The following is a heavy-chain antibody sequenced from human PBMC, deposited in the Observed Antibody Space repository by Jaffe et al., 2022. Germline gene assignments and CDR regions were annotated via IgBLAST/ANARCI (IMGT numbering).Heavy chain of an antibody. J-gene: IGHJ6*03. D-gene: IGHD6-6*01. Sequence: QVQLVQSGAEVKKPGSSVKVSCKASGGTFSSYAISWVRQAPGQGLEWMGGIIPIFGTANYAQKFQGRVTITADESTSTAYMELSSLRSEDTAVYYCAFGGWYSSSSGPNYYYYYMDVWGKGTTVTVSS. V-gene: IGHV1-69*01. CDR2: IIPIFGTA. CDR1: GGTFSSYA. CDR3: AFGGWYSSSSGPNYYYYYMDV.